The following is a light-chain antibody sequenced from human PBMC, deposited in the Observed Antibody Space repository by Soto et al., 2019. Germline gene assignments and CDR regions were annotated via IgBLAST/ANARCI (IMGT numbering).Light chain of an antibody. V-gene: IGKV3-15*01. J-gene: IGKJ5*01. Sequence: EIVLVHSPATLSCSPVERAALSCRASQSVSSNLAWYQQKPGQAPRLLIYGASTRATGIPARFSGSGSGTEFTLTVSSLQSEDFAVYYCQQYNNWPPFTFGQGTRLEIK. CDR1: QSVSSN. CDR3: QQYNNWPPFT. CDR2: GAS.